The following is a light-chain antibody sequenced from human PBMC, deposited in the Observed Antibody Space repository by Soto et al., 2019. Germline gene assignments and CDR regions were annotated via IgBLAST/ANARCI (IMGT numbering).Light chain of an antibody. CDR1: QSVSSY. CDR2: DAS. CDR3: QQGSNWPPGLT. J-gene: IGKJ4*01. Sequence: EIVLTQSPATLSLSPVERATLSCMASQSVSSYLAWYQQKPGQAPRLLIYDASNRATGIPARFSGSGSGTDFTLTISSLEPEDFAVYYCQQGSNWPPGLTFGGGTKVDNK. V-gene: IGKV3-11*01.